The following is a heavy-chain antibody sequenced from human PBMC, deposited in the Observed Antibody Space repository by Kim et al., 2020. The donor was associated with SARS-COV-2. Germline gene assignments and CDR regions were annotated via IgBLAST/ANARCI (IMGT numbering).Heavy chain of an antibody. D-gene: IGHD3-10*01. CDR1: GGTFSSYA. CDR2: IIPIFGTA. CDR3: ARGNYYGSGSYYTYYYYYYMDV. Sequence: SVKVSCKASGGTFSSYAISWVRQAPGQGLEWMGGIIPIFGTANYAQKFQGRVTITADESTSTAYMELSSLRSEDTAVYYCARGNYYGSGSYYTYYYYYYMDVWGKGTTVTVSS. J-gene: IGHJ6*03. V-gene: IGHV1-69*13.